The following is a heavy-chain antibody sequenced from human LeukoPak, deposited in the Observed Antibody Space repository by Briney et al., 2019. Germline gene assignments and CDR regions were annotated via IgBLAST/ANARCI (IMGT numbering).Heavy chain of an antibody. CDR2: IIPILGIA. CDR3: ARDGVVRPPDCSSTSCPYNYYYYGMDV. Sequence: SVKVSCKASGGTFRSYTISWVRQAPGQGLEWMGRIIPILGIANYAQKFQGRVTITADKSTSTAYMELSSLRSEDTAVYYCARDGVVRPPDCSSTSCPYNYYYYGMDVWGQGTTVTVSS. V-gene: IGHV1-69*02. J-gene: IGHJ6*02. CDR1: GGTFRSYT. D-gene: IGHD2-2*01.